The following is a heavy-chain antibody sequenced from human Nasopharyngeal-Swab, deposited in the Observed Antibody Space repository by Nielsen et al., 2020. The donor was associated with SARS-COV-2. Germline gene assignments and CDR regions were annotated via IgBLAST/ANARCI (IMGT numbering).Heavy chain of an antibody. CDR3: ARVYYDSSGYYQY. Sequence: WVRQAPGQRLEWMGWINAGNRNTKYSQKFQGRVTITRDTSASTAYMELSSLRSEDTAVYYCARVYYDSSGYYQYWGQGTLVTVSS. J-gene: IGHJ4*02. D-gene: IGHD3-22*01. CDR2: INAGNRNT. V-gene: IGHV1-3*01.